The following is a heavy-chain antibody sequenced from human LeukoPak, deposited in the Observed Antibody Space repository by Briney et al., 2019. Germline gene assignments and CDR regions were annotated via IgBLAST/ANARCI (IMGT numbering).Heavy chain of an antibody. CDR1: GGSISSSSYY. Sequence: SSETLSLTCTVSGGSISSSSYYWGWIRQPPGKGLEWIGSIYYSGSTYYNPSLKSRVTISVDTSKNRFSLKLSSVTAADTAVYYCARRLAAQSPPFDYWGQGTLVTVSS. D-gene: IGHD6-6*01. V-gene: IGHV4-39*01. CDR3: ARRLAAQSPPFDY. J-gene: IGHJ4*02. CDR2: IYYSGST.